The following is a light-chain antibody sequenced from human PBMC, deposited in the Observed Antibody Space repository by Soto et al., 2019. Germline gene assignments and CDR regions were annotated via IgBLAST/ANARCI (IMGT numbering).Light chain of an antibody. CDR2: EVT. CDR1: GRDVGAYEY. V-gene: IGLV2-14*03. Sequence: QSALTQPASVSGSPGQSITISCTGTGRDVGAYEYVSWYQQHPGKAPKLIIYEVTGRPAGTSLRFSGSKSGNTASLTISGLRDEDEADYYCSSYTISTPYVFGTETKLTVL. CDR3: SSYTISTPYV. J-gene: IGLJ1*01.